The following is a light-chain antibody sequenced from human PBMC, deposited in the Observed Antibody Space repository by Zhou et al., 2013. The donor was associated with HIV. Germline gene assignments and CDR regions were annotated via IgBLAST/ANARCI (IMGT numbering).Light chain of an antibody. CDR1: QSISSY. CDR3: QQYVNVPFT. CDR2: DAS. Sequence: DIQMTQSPSSLSASVGDRVTITCRASQSISSYLNWYQQKPGKAPKLLISDASDLETGVPSRFSGSGSGTHFTFTISSLQPEDFATYYCQQYVNVPFTFGPGTKVDFK. V-gene: IGKV1-33*01. J-gene: IGKJ3*01.